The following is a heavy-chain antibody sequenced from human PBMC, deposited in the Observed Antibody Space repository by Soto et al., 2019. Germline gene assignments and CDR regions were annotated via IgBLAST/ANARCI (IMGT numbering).Heavy chain of an antibody. Sequence: ASVKVSCNASGYTFTRYSMHWVRQAPGQGLAWMGRINPSGARSTDAQKIRGRISMTTNTSTSTAYMELSSLRSEDTAVYYCLYSRGWTRHDAFDIWRQGTMVTVSS. CDR1: GYTFTRYS. J-gene: IGHJ3*02. CDR3: LYSRGWTRHDAFDI. CDR2: INPSGARS. V-gene: IGHV1-46*01. D-gene: IGHD6-19*01.